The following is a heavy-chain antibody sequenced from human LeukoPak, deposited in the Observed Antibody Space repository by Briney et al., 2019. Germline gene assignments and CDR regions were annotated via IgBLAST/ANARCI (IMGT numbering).Heavy chain of an antibody. J-gene: IGHJ4*02. Sequence: GGSLRLSCAASGFTFSSYAMSWVRQAPGKGLEWVSAISGSGGSTYYADSVKGRFTISRDNSKNTLYLQMNSLRAEDTAVYYCAKEAAVVGYCSSTSCYTDYWGQGTLVTVSS. D-gene: IGHD2-2*02. CDR3: AKEAAVVGYCSSTSCYTDY. CDR2: ISGSGGST. CDR1: GFTFSSYA. V-gene: IGHV3-23*01.